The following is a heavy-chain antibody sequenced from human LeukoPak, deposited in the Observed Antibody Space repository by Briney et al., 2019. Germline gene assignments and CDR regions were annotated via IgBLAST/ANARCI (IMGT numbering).Heavy chain of an antibody. V-gene: IGHV1-2*02. J-gene: IGHJ4*02. Sequence: ASVEVSCKASGYTFTGYYMHWVRQAPGQGLEWMGWINPNSGGTNYAQKFQGRVTMTRDTSISTAYMELSRLRSDDTAVYYCARLPYYYDSSGYRDYWGQGTLVTVSS. CDR1: GYTFTGYY. CDR3: ARLPYYYDSSGYRDY. D-gene: IGHD3-22*01. CDR2: INPNSGGT.